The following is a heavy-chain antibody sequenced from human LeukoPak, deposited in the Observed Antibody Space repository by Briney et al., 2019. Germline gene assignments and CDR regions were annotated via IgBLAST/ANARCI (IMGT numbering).Heavy chain of an antibody. CDR2: INPNSGGT. V-gene: IGHV1-2*06. Sequence: ASVKVSCKASGYTFTGYYMHWVRQAPGQGLEWMGRINPNSGGTNYAQKFQVRVTMTRDTSMSTAYMGLSRLRSDDTAVYYCARALDSGSGRYYFDYWGQGTLVTVSS. CDR1: GYTFTGYY. D-gene: IGHD2-15*01. CDR3: ARALDSGSGRYYFDY. J-gene: IGHJ4*02.